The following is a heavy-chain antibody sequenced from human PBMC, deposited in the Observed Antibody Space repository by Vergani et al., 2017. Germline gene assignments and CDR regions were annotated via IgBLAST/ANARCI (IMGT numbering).Heavy chain of an antibody. CDR1: GGSISSYY. CDR2: IYYSGST. D-gene: IGHD2-15*01. V-gene: IGHV4-59*01. Sequence: QVQLQESGPGLVKPSETLSLTCTVSGGSISSYYWSWIRQPPGKGLEWIGYIYYSGSTNYNPSLKSRVTISVDTSKNQFSLKLSSVTAADTAVYYCASGRVCSGGSCPAEDALDIWGQGTMVTVSS. J-gene: IGHJ3*02. CDR3: ASGRVCSGGSCPAEDALDI.